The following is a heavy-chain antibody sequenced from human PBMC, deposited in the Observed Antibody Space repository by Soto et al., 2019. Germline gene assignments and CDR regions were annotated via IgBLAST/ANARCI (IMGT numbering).Heavy chain of an antibody. Sequence: PGGSLRLSCGASGFTFSKFDMHWVRQPTGKGLEWVSTIGISGDTYYAVSVKGRFTISRDNAKNSLSLQMNSLRAGDTALYFCARGQEVGAHFFDSWGQGTQVTVSS. D-gene: IGHD2-15*01. CDR2: IGISGDT. CDR3: ARGQEVGAHFFDS. V-gene: IGHV3-13*04. CDR1: GFTFSKFD. J-gene: IGHJ4*02.